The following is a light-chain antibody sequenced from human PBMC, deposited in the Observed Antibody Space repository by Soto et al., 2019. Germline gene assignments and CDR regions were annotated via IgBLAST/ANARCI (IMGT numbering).Light chain of an antibody. J-gene: IGKJ3*01. Sequence: DIQMTQSPSSLSASVGDRVTITCRASQGISNYLAWYQQKPGKVPKLLIYAASTLQAGVPSRFSDSGSGTDFTLTISSLQPEDVATYYCQKYNSALLFTFGPGTKVDIK. CDR1: QGISNY. CDR2: AAS. CDR3: QKYNSALLFT. V-gene: IGKV1-27*01.